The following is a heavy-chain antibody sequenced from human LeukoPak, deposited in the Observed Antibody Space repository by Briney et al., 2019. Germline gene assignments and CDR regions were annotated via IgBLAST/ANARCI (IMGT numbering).Heavy chain of an antibody. V-gene: IGHV3-74*01. J-gene: IGHJ6*03. CDR2: INSDGSST. D-gene: IGHD3-3*01. CDR1: GFTFSSYW. Sequence: PGGSLRLSCAASGFTFSSYWMHWVRQAPGKGLVWVSRINSDGSSTSYADSVKGRFTISRDNTKNTLYLQMNSLRAEDTAVYYCARGGSRITIFGVVIHYYYMDVWGNGTTVTVSS. CDR3: ARGGSRITIFGVVIHYYYMDV.